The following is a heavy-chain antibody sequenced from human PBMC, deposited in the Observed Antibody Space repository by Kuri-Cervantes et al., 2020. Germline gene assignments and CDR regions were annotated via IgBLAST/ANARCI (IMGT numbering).Heavy chain of an antibody. Sequence: ASVKVSCKASGYTFTSYDINWVRQAPGQGLEWMGWMNPNSGNTGYAQKFQGRVTMTRNTSISTAYMELSSLRSEDTAVYYCARGPCLTGYLSSYYYYYGMDVWGQGTTVTVSS. D-gene: IGHD3-9*01. CDR2: MNPNSGNT. J-gene: IGHJ6*02. V-gene: IGHV1-8*01. CDR3: ARGPCLTGYLSSYYYYYGMDV. CDR1: GYTFTSYD.